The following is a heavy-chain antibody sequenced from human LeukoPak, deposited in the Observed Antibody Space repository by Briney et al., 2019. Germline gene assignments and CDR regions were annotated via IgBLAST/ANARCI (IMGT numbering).Heavy chain of an antibody. V-gene: IGHV4-39*07. D-gene: IGHD6-13*01. CDR1: GDSISSSSYY. J-gene: IGHJ4*02. Sequence: PSETLSLTCTVSGDSISSSSYYWGWIRQPPGKGLEWIGSIYYRGTTYYNPSLKSRVIISVDMSKNQFSLKLSSVTAADTAVYYCAREGSLAAADPLIDYWGQGTLVTVSS. CDR2: IYYRGTT. CDR3: AREGSLAAADPLIDY.